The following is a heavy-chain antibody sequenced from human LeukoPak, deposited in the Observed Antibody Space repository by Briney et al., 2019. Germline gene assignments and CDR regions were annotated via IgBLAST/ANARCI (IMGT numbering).Heavy chain of an antibody. V-gene: IGHV3-30*02. D-gene: IGHD6-19*01. J-gene: IGHJ4*02. CDR2: IPSDGSYK. Sequence: GGSLRLSCAASGFTFSSYGMHWVRQAPGKGLEWVAFIPSDGSYKYYADSVKGRFTVSRDNSKNTLYLQMNSLRAEDTAVYYCAKDTYSSGWGTFDYWGQGILVTVSS. CDR1: GFTFSSYG. CDR3: AKDTYSSGWGTFDY.